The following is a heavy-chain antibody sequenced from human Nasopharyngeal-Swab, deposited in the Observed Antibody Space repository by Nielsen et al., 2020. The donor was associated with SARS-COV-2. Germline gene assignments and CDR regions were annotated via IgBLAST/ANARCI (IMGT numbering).Heavy chain of an antibody. CDR2: IKSKTDGGTT. CDR1: GFTFSSYS. Sequence: GESLKISCAASGFTFSSYSMNWIRQAPGKGLEWVGRIKSKTDGGTTDYAAPVKGRFTISRDDSKNTLYLQMNSLKTEDTAVYYCTTDFDYWGQGTLVTVSS. J-gene: IGHJ4*02. V-gene: IGHV3-15*01. CDR3: TTDFDY.